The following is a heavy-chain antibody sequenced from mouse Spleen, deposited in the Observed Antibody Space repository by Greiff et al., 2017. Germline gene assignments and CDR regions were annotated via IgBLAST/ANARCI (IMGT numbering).Heavy chain of an antibody. J-gene: IGHJ4*01. V-gene: IGHV1-19*01. CDR3: ARLQYYGSTYYYAMDY. CDR2: INPYNGGT. CDR1: GYTFTDYY. D-gene: IGHD1-1*01. Sequence: VQLQQSGPVLVKPGASVKMSCKASGYTFTDYYMNWVKQSHGKSLEWIGVINPYNGGTSYNQKFKGKATLTVDKSSSTAYMELNSLTSEDSAVYYCARLQYYGSTYYYAMDYWGQGTSVTVSS.